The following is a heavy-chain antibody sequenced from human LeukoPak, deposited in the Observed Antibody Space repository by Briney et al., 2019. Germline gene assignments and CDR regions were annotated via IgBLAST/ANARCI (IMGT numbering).Heavy chain of an antibody. CDR1: GFTFSPYW. CDR2: ISSSTNTI. D-gene: IGHD4-23*01. J-gene: IGHJ3*02. V-gene: IGHV3-48*02. Sequence: GGSLRLSCNASGFTFSPYWMHWVRQAPGKGLEWVSYISSSTNTIYYADSVKGRFTISRDNAKNSLFLQMNSLRDEDTAVYYCARGGYGANDDAFDIWGQGTMVTVSS. CDR3: ARGGYGANDDAFDI.